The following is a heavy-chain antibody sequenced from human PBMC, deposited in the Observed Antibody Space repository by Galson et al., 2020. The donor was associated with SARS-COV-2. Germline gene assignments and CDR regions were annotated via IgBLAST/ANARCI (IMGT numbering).Heavy chain of an antibody. Sequence: GGSLRLSCAASGFTFSSYAIHWVRQAPGKGLEWVAVISYDGRSKYYADSVKGRFTISRDNSKNTVYLQMNSLRPEDTAVYYWATELLYYFDFWGQGTLVTVSS. CDR3: ATELLYYFDF. CDR1: GFTFSSYA. J-gene: IGHJ4*02. CDR2: ISYDGRSK. V-gene: IGHV3-30-3*01.